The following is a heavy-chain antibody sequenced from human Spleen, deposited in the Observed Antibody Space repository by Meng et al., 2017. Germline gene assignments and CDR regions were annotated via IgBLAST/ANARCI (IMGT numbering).Heavy chain of an antibody. CDR1: GYPFTACY. D-gene: IGHD6-13*01. CDR2: INPNSGDT. Sequence: VELVEWGGGGKKAGGSVKVACKASGYPFTACYIHWVRQAPGQGLEWMGHINPNSGDTHYAQKFQGRVSMTGDTSISTAYVELSRLRSDDTAVYYCARDENISAGKLFGDYWGQGTLVTVSS. J-gene: IGHJ4*02. V-gene: IGHV1-2*06. CDR3: ARDENISAGKLFGDY.